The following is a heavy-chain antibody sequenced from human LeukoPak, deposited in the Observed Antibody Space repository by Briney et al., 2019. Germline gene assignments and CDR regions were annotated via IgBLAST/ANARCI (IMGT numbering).Heavy chain of an antibody. CDR3: ASEKLLYYYDTSASYTNFDY. V-gene: IGHV4-61*02. J-gene: IGHJ4*02. Sequence: PSETLSLTCTVSGDSISSGGYFWSWIRQPAGKGLEWIGRISTSGSTNYNPSLKSRVTISVDTSNSQFSLKLSSVTAADTAVYYCASEKLLYYYDTSASYTNFDYWGQGTLVTVSS. D-gene: IGHD3-22*01. CDR2: ISTSGST. CDR1: GDSISSGGYF.